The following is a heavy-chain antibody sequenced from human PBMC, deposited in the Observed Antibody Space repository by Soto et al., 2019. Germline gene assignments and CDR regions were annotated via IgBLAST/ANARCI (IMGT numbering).Heavy chain of an antibody. V-gene: IGHV3-7*03. CDR2: INQEGSEK. Sequence: PGWSLRLSFAASGFTFSSFWMAWVRQAPGKGLEWVANINQEGSEKYYVDSMKGRFTISRDNAKNSLYLEMNSLRAEATAVYYCAKERELVVVDETPIHYSGMEAWGQGNT. CDR3: AKERELVVVDETPIHYSGMEA. D-gene: IGHD2-15*01. CDR1: GFTFSSFW. J-gene: IGHJ6*01.